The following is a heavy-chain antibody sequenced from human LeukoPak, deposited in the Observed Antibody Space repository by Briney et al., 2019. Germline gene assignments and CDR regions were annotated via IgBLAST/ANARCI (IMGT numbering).Heavy chain of an antibody. Sequence: SVKVSCKASGGTFSSYAISWVRQAPGQGLEWMGGIIPIFGTANYAQKFQGRVTITTDESTSTAYMELSSLRSEDTAVYYCARATVVGGSGSSYYYYYYMDVWGKGTTVTISS. J-gene: IGHJ6*03. CDR2: IIPIFGTA. CDR3: ARATVVGGSGSSYYYYYYMDV. D-gene: IGHD3-10*01. V-gene: IGHV1-69*05. CDR1: GGTFSSYA.